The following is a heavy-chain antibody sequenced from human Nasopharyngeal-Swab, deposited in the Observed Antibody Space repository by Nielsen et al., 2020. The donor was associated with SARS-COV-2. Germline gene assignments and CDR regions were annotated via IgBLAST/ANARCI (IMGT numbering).Heavy chain of an antibody. J-gene: IGHJ3*01. CDR1: GGSISSYY. CDR2: IYYSGST. D-gene: IGHD6-19*01. V-gene: IGHV4-59*13. Sequence: SETLSLTCTVSGGSISSYYWSWIRQPPGKGLEWIGYIYYSGSTNYNPSLKSRVTISVDTSKNQFSLKLSSVTAADTAVYYCARDRGYSSGWPDAFDLWGQGTRVTVSS. CDR3: ARDRGYSSGWPDAFDL.